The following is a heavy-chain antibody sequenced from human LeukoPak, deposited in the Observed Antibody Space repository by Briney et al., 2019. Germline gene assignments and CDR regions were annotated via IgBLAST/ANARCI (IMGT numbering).Heavy chain of an antibody. CDR1: GFTFSSYW. J-gene: IGHJ4*02. CDR2: IKQDGSEK. D-gene: IGHD1-26*01. CDR3: AKDKWSDATCPDY. V-gene: IGHV3-7*01. Sequence: PGGSLRLSCAASGFTFSSYWMSWVRQAPGKGLEWVANIKQDGSEKYYADSVKGRFTISRDNSKNTLYLQMNSLRGEDTAVYYCAKDKWSDATCPDYWGQGTLVTVSS.